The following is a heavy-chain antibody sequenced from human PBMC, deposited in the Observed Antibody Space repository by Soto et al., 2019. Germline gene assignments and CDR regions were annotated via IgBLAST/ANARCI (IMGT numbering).Heavy chain of an antibody. CDR3: ARSGSSYYYDSSGHSRAFDI. Sequence: TLSLTCAVSGGSISSGGYSWSWIRQPPGKGLEWIGYIYHSGSTYYNPSLKSRVTISVDRSKNQFSLKLSSVTAADTAVYYCARSGSSYYYDSSGHSRAFDIWGQGTMVTVSS. CDR1: GGSISSGGYS. CDR2: IYHSGST. J-gene: IGHJ3*02. D-gene: IGHD3-22*01. V-gene: IGHV4-30-2*01.